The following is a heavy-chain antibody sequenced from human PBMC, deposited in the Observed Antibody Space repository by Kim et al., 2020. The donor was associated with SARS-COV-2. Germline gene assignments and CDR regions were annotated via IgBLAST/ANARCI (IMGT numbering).Heavy chain of an antibody. V-gene: IGHV4-31*03. CDR1: GGSISSGGYY. CDR3: PRERTYGSGRYSRPQYNSFDP. Sequence: SETLSLTCTVSGGSISSGGYYWSWIRQHPGKGLEWIGYIYYSGSTYYNLSRKSRVTISVATSKNQFPLKLSSVTAADTAVYYCPRERTYGSGRYSRPQYNSFDPWGEGALVSVS. D-gene: IGHD3-10*01. J-gene: IGHJ5*02. CDR2: IYYSGST.